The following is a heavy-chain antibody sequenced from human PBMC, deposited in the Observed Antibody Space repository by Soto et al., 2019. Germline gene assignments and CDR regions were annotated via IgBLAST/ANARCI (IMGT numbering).Heavy chain of an antibody. CDR2: ISGSGGST. Sequence: GGSLRLSCAASGFTFSNYAMNWVRQAPGKGLEWVSGISGSGGSTYYADSVKGRFTISRDNSKNTLYLQMNSLRAEDTAVYYCAKRRSGSPTFYYYGMDVWGQGTTVTVSS. CDR1: GFTFSNYA. D-gene: IGHD1-26*01. V-gene: IGHV3-23*01. CDR3: AKRRSGSPTFYYYGMDV. J-gene: IGHJ6*02.